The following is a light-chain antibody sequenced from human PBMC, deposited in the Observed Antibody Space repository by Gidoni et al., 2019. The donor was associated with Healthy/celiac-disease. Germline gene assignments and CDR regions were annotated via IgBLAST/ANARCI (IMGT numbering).Light chain of an antibody. CDR3: QQYNCTPYT. Sequence: DIVMTQPTDFLAVSPGERATINCKSSQSVLYTSNNKNYLVWYQQKPGQPPKLIIYWASTRESGVPGRFSGGGSGKGFPLTISSLQAEDVAVYCYQQYNCTPYTFGQXTKLEIK. J-gene: IGKJ2*01. CDR2: WAS. V-gene: IGKV4-1*01. CDR1: QSVLYTSNNKNY.